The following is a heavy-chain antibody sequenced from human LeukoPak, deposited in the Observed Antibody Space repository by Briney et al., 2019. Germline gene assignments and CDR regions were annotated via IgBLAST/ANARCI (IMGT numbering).Heavy chain of an antibody. CDR2: ISGSGGST. CDR1: GFTYSSYA. V-gene: IGHV3-23*01. Sequence: GGSLRLSCAASGFTYSSYAMSWVRQAPGKGLEWVSAISGSGGSTYYADSVKGRFTISRDNSKNTLYLQMNSLRAEDTAVYCCAKQGWLAKNQPGLGAFDIWGQGTMVTVSS. D-gene: IGHD5-24*01. J-gene: IGHJ3*02. CDR3: AKQGWLAKNQPGLGAFDI.